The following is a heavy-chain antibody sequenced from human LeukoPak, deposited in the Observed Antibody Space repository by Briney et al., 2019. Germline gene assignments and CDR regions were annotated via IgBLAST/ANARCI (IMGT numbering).Heavy chain of an antibody. V-gene: IGHV3-43*02. CDR2: IRGDGVTT. CDR3: ARGFPGDPPAFDY. CDR1: GFTFDDYV. D-gene: IGHD2-21*01. Sequence: PGGSLRPSCAASGFTFDDYVMHWVRQAPGRGLEWVSLIRGDGVTTYYADSMRGRLTISRDNSENSLYLQMHSLRIEDTALYYCARGFPGDPPAFDYWGQGTLVTVSS. J-gene: IGHJ4*02.